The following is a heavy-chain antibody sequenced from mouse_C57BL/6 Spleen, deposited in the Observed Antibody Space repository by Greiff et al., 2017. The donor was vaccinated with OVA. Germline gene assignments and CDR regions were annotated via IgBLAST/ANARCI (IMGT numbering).Heavy chain of an antibody. Sequence: EVKLQQSGPELVKPGASVKISCKASGYTFTDYYMNWVKQSHGKSLEWIGDINPNNGGTSYNQKFKGKATLTVDKSSSTAYMELRSLTSEDSAVYYCARINSSGYAWFAYWGQGTLVTVSA. CDR3: ARINSSGYAWFAY. CDR2: INPNNGGT. D-gene: IGHD3-2*02. J-gene: IGHJ3*01. V-gene: IGHV1-26*01. CDR1: GYTFTDYY.